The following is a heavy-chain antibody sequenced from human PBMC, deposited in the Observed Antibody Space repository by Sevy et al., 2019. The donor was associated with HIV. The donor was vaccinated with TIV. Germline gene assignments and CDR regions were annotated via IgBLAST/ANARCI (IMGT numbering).Heavy chain of an antibody. J-gene: IGHJ4*02. Sequence: GGSLRLSCAASGFAFYDYSMSWIRQAPGKGLEWVATLSFGCGKINYADSVKGRFTISRDNSRKSFYLQMDNLRVEDMALYYCGREGCTRPHDYWGQGTRVTVSS. D-gene: IGHD2-8*01. V-gene: IGHV3-23*01. CDR2: LSFGCGKI. CDR1: GFAFYDYS. CDR3: GREGCTRPHDY.